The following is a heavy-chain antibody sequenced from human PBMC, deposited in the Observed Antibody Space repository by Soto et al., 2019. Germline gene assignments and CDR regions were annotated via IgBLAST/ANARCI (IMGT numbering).Heavy chain of an antibody. D-gene: IGHD5-12*01. CDR3: ARVRRWLPEEMVDI. V-gene: IGHV4-34*01. CDR2: VNDSGNS. Sequence: XETLSLPCGVSGGSFSGYDWSWIRQPPGKGLEWIGEVNDSGNSNYNPSLKRRVVISVDTPKSEFSLKMKTVTAADTGVYYCARVRRWLPEEMVDIWAQGALVTVSS. J-gene: IGHJ4*02. CDR1: GGSFSGYD.